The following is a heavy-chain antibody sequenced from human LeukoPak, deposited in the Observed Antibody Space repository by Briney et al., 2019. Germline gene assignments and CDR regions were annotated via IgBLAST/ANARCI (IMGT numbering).Heavy chain of an antibody. Sequence: GASVKVSCKASGYTFTSYYMHWVRQSPGQGLELMGIINPSGGSTSYAQKFQGRVTMTRDTSTSTIYLEMSSLRSEDTAVYYCVRESFVWCGDREFWGQGTLVTVSS. CDR1: GYTFTSYY. V-gene: IGHV1-46*01. J-gene: IGHJ4*02. CDR2: INPSGGST. CDR3: VRESFVWCGDREF. D-gene: IGHD3-10*01.